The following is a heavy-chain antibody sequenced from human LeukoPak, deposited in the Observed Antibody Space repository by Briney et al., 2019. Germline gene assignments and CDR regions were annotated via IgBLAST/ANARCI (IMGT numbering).Heavy chain of an antibody. D-gene: IGHD3-10*01. J-gene: IGHJ4*02. CDR3: ARGDYYGSGSPLDY. CDR2: INQSGRT. Sequence: PSETLSLTCAVSGGSFSGYYWSWIRQPPGKGLEWMGEINQSGRTNYNPSLKSRVTISVDTSKNQFSLKLSSVTAADTAVYYCARGDYYGSGSPLDYWGQGTLVTVSS. V-gene: IGHV4-34*01. CDR1: GGSFSGYY.